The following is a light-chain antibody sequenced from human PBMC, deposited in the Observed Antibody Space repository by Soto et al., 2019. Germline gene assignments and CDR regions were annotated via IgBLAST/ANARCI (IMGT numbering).Light chain of an antibody. CDR3: QSYDRSLNGV. CDR1: SSNIGADFN. J-gene: IGLJ1*01. CDR2: GNT. Sequence: QSVLTQPPSVSGAPGQRITISCTGSSSNIGADFNVYWYQQLPGAAPKLLIYGNTNRPSGVPDRFSGSKSGTSASLAITGLQAEDEADYYCQSYDRSLNGVFGTGTKVTVL. V-gene: IGLV1-40*01.